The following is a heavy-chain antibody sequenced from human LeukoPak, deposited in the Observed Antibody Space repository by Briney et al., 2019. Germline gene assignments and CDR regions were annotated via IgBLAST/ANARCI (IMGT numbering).Heavy chain of an antibody. D-gene: IGHD3-10*01. CDR1: GFTFDDYA. Sequence: GGSLRLSCAASGFTFDDYAMHWVRQAPGKGLEWVSGISWNSGSIGYVDSVKGRFTISRDNAKNSLYLQMNSLRAEDTAVYYCARAKRGGIDYWGQGTLVTVSS. CDR2: ISWNSGSI. CDR3: ARAKRGGIDY. V-gene: IGHV3-9*01. J-gene: IGHJ4*02.